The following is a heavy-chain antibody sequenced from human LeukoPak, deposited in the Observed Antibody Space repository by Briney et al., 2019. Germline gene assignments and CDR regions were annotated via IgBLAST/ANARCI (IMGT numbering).Heavy chain of an antibody. CDR2: IYYSGNT. J-gene: IGHJ4*02. V-gene: IGHV4-39*07. D-gene: IGHD3-10*01. Sequence: SETLSLTCTVSGGSISSSIYYWGWIRQPPGKGLEWIGSIYYSGNTYYNPSLKSRVTISVDTSKNQFSLKLSSVTAADTAVYYCARDGDGSGRPIDYWGRGTLVTVSS. CDR1: GGSISSSIYY. CDR3: ARDGDGSGRPIDY.